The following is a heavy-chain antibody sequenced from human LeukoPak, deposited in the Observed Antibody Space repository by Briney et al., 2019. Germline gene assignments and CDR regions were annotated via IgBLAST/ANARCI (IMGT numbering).Heavy chain of an antibody. D-gene: IGHD3-10*01. J-gene: IGHJ5*02. Sequence: GGSLRLSCAASGFTFSSYAMSWVRQAPGKGLEWVSAISGSGGSTYYAGSVKGRFTISRDNSKNTLYLQMNSLRAEDTAVYYCAKDRSRGSGSGSYYQPHNWFDPWGQGTLVTVS. CDR3: AKDRSRGSGSGSYYQPHNWFDP. CDR2: ISGSGGST. CDR1: GFTFSSYA. V-gene: IGHV3-23*01.